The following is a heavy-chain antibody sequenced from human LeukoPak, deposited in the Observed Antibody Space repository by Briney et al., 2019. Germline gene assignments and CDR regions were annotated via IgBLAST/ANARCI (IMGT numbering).Heavy chain of an antibody. J-gene: IGHJ4*02. Sequence: SETLSLTCTVSGGSISSYYWSWIRQPAGKGLEWIGRIYTSGSTNYNPSLKSRVTMSVDTSKNQFSLKLSSVTAADTAVYYFARNLRGNDGGWFRLFDFWGQGTLVTVSS. D-gene: IGHD6-19*01. CDR1: GGSISSYY. CDR2: IYTSGST. CDR3: ARNLRGNDGGWFRLFDF. V-gene: IGHV4-4*07.